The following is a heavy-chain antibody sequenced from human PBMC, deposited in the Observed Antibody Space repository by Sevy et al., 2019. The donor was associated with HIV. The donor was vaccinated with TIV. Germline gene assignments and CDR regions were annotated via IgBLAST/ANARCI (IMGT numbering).Heavy chain of an antibody. CDR3: ANVSLSDYDILTGYLLSLFDY. D-gene: IGHD3-9*01. CDR2: ISGSGGSK. Sequence: GGSLRLSCAASGFTFSSYAMSWVRQAPGKGLEWVSAISGSGGSKYYADSVKGRFTISRDNSKTTLYLQMNSLRAEDTAVYYCANVSLSDYDILTGYLLSLFDYWGQGTLVTVSS. J-gene: IGHJ4*02. V-gene: IGHV3-23*01. CDR1: GFTFSSYA.